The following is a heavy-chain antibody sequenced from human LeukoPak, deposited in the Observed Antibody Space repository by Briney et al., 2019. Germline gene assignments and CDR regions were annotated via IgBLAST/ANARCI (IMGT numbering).Heavy chain of an antibody. CDR1: GFTFSDHY. J-gene: IGHJ5*02. D-gene: IGHD2-15*01. Sequence: SGGSLRLSCAASGFTFSDHYMDWVRQAPGKGLEWVGRTRNKANSYTTEYAASVKGRFTISRDDSKNSLYLQMNSLKTEDTAVYYCARRSGYCSGGSCYSWFDPWGQGTLVTVSS. CDR2: TRNKANSYTT. CDR3: ARRSGYCSGGSCYSWFDP. V-gene: IGHV3-72*01.